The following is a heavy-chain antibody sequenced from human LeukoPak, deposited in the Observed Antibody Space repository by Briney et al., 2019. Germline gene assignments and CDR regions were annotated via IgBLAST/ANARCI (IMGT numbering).Heavy chain of an antibody. CDR2: IYYSGST. Sequence: SETLSLTCTVSGGSISSGSYYWSWIRQPAGKGLEWIGYIYYSGSTNYNPSLKCRVTISVDTSKNQFSLKLSSVTAADTAVYYCARDRGYSYGSGWFDPWGQGTLVTVSS. D-gene: IGHD5-18*01. CDR3: ARDRGYSYGSGWFDP. V-gene: IGHV4-61*10. J-gene: IGHJ5*02. CDR1: GGSISSGSYY.